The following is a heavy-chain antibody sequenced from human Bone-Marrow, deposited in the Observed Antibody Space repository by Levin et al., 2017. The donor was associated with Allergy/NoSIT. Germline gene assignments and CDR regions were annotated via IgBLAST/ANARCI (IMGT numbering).Heavy chain of an antibody. D-gene: IGHD3-22*01. V-gene: IGHV1-46*01. J-gene: IGHJ4*02. CDR3: ARTYYYDSSGYDLDY. CDR1: GYTFTSYY. Sequence: ASVKVSCKASGYTFTSYYMHWVRHAPGQGLEWMGIINPSGGSTSYAQKFQGRVTMTRDTSTSTVYMELSSLRSEDTAVYYCARTYYYDSSGYDLDYWGQGTLVTVSS. CDR2: INPSGGST.